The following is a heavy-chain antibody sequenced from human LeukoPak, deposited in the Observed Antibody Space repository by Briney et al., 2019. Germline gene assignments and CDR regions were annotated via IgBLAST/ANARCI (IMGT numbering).Heavy chain of an antibody. D-gene: IGHD4-23*01. V-gene: IGHV4-61*02. CDR1: GGSISSGSYY. J-gene: IGHJ5*02. CDR2: IYTSGST. CDR3: AREWVVVTRTYNWFDP. Sequence: SQTLSLTCTVSGGSISSGSYYWSWIRQPAGKGLEWIGRIYTSGSTNYNPSLKSRVTISVDTSKNQFSLKLSSVTAADTAVYYCAREWVVVTRTYNWFDPWGQGTLVTVSS.